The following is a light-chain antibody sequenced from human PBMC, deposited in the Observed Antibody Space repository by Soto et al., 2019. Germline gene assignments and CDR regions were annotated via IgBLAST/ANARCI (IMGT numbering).Light chain of an antibody. J-gene: IGKJ1*01. V-gene: IGKV3-20*01. Sequence: EIVLTQSPDTLSLSPGEGATLSCRASQSISSSFLAWFQQKPGQAPRLLIYGASSRATGVPDRFSGSGSGTDIALTISRLEAEDFAVYYCHQYAQSAWTFGQGTKVDIK. CDR2: GAS. CDR3: HQYAQSAWT. CDR1: QSISSSF.